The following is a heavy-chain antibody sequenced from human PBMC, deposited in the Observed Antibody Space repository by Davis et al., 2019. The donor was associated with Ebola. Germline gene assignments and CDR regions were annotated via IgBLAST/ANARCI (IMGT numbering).Heavy chain of an antibody. CDR2: ISVSGGST. CDR1: GFTFTNYA. V-gene: IGHV3-23*01. D-gene: IGHD5-12*01. CDR3: AKEAPGDYYQEIDY. Sequence: GESLKISCAASGFTFTNYAMSWVRQAPGKGLEWVSAISVSGGSTYSADSVKGRFTISRDNSKNTLYLQMNSLRAEDTAVYYCAKEAPGDYYQEIDYWGQGTLVTVSS. J-gene: IGHJ4*02.